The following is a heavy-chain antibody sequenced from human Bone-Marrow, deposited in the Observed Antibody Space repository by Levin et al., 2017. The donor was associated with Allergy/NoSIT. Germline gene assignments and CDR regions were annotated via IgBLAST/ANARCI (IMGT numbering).Heavy chain of an antibody. Sequence: SCAASGFTFSSYAMSWVRQAPGKGLEWVSDISGSGSSTYYADSVKGRFTISRDNSNKMLFLQMNSLRAEDTAVYYCAKFSGDSDMILVLIPPGYWGQGTLVTVSS. J-gene: IGHJ4*02. D-gene: IGHD3-16*01. CDR1: GFTFSSYA. CDR3: AKFSGDSDMILVLIPPGY. V-gene: IGHV3-23*01. CDR2: ISGSGSST.